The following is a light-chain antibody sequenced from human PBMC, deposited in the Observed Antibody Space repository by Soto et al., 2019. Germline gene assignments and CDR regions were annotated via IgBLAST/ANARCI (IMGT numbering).Light chain of an antibody. CDR3: QQLNSYPRT. J-gene: IGKJ1*01. CDR1: QGISSY. CDR2: AAS. Sequence: DIQLTQSPSFLSASVGDRVTITCRASQGISSYLAWYQQKPGKAPKLLIYAASTLQSGVPSRFSGSGSGTEYTIPISSLQPEDFATYYCQQLNSYPRTFGQGTKVEIK. V-gene: IGKV1-9*01.